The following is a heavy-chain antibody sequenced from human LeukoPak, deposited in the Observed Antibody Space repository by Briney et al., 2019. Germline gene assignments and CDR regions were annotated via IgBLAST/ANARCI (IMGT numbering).Heavy chain of an antibody. V-gene: IGHV4-59*01. CDR2: ISYSGNT. J-gene: IGHJ6*03. Sequence: PSETLSLTCAVSGGSISGDFWYWIRQPPGKGLEWIGYISYSGNTNYNPSLKSRVTMSVDTSKSQFSLKLSSVTTADTAVYYCARGATYYYYMDVWGKGTTVTVSS. CDR1: GGSISGDF. D-gene: IGHD5-12*01. CDR3: ARGATYYYYMDV.